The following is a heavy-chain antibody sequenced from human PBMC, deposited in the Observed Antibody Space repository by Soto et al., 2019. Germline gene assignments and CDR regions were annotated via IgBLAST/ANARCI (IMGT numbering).Heavy chain of an antibody. V-gene: IGHV6-1*01. CDR1: GDSVSSNSAA. CDR3: ARSPYYYDSSGYGVPYYYGMDV. Sequence: KQSQTLSLPCAISGDSVSSNSAAWNWIRQSPSRGLEWLGRTYYRSKWYNDYAVSVKSRITINPDTSKNQFSLQLNSVTPEDTAVYYCARSPYYYDSSGYGVPYYYGMDVWGQGTTVTVSS. J-gene: IGHJ6*02. D-gene: IGHD3-22*01. CDR2: TYYRSKWYN.